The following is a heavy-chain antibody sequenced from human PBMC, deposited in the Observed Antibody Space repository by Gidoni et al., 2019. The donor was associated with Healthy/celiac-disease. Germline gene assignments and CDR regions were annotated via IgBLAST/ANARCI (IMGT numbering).Heavy chain of an antibody. J-gene: IGHJ6*02. D-gene: IGHD2-15*01. CDR3: AKARAITPITGYYGMDV. CDR1: GFTFDDYA. V-gene: IGHV3-9*01. CDR2: ISWNSGSI. Sequence: EVQLVESGGGLVQPGRSLRLSCAASGFTFDDYAMHWVRQAPGKGLEWVSGISWNSGSIGYADSVKGRFTISRDNAKNSLYLQMNSLRAEDTALYYCAKARAITPITGYYGMDVWGQGTTVTVSS.